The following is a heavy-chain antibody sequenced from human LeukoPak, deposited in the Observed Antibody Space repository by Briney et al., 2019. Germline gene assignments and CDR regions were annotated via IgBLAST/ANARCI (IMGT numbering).Heavy chain of an antibody. CDR2: ISWNSGSI. CDR3: AKDTNSKISGSYRVTQFDY. J-gene: IGHJ4*02. Sequence: GGSLRLSCAASGFTFDDYAMHWVRQAPGKGLEWVSGISWNSGSIGYADSVKGRFTISRDNAKNSLYLQMNSLRAEDTALYYCAKDTNSKISGSYRVTQFDYWGQGTLVTVSS. V-gene: IGHV3-9*01. CDR1: GFTFDDYA. D-gene: IGHD1-26*01.